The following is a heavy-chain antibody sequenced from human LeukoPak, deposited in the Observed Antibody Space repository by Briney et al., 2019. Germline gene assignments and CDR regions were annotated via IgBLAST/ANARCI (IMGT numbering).Heavy chain of an antibody. CDR3: ARDPFDY. J-gene: IGHJ4*02. Sequence: GRSLRLSCAASGFTFSSYAMHWVCQAPGKGLEWVAVISYDGSNKYYADSVKGRFTISRDNSKNTLYLQMNSLRAEDTAVYYCARDPFDYWGQGTLVTVSS. CDR2: ISYDGSNK. V-gene: IGHV3-30-3*01. CDR1: GFTFSSYA.